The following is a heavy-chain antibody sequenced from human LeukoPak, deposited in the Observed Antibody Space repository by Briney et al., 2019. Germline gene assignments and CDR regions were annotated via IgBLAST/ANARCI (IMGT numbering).Heavy chain of an antibody. Sequence: GGSLRLSCAASEFTFRTYGMHWVRQAPGKGLDWVAFIRYDEKNYYADSVKGRFTISRDNSKNTLYLQMSSLRVEDTAIYYCAKERYCSGGNCYPDDNWGQGTLVTVSS. CDR3: AKERYCSGGNCYPDDN. CDR1: EFTFRTYG. J-gene: IGHJ4*02. V-gene: IGHV3-30*02. CDR2: IRYDEKN. D-gene: IGHD2-15*01.